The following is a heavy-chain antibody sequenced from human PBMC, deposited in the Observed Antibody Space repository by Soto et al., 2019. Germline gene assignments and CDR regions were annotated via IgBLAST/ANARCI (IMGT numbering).Heavy chain of an antibody. V-gene: IGHV4-30-2*01. CDR2: IYHSGST. D-gene: IGHD2-8*01. J-gene: IGHJ4*02. Sequence: TSETLSLTCAVSGGSISSGGYSWSWIRQPPGKGLEWIGYIYHSGSTYYNPSLKSRVTISVDRSKNQFSLKLSSVTAADTAVYYCARGAVSGSETYCTNGVCPWYFDYWGQGTLVTVSS. CDR1: GGSISSGGYS. CDR3: ARGAVSGSETYCTNGVCPWYFDY.